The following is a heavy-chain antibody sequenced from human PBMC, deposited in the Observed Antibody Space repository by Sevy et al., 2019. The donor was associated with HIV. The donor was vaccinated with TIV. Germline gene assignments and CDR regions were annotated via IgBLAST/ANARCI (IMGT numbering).Heavy chain of an antibody. Sequence: GGSLRLSCAASGFTFRSYGMHWVRQAPGKGLEWVAVIWGNGIKKYYADSVKGRFTISRDNSKNTLYLQMNSLRAEDTAVYYCARGGYWTNNVCYGSIAYWGRGTLVTVSS. V-gene: IGHV3-33*01. CDR1: GFTFRSYG. CDR3: ARGGYWTNNVCYGSIAY. J-gene: IGHJ4*02. D-gene: IGHD2-8*01. CDR2: IWGNGIKK.